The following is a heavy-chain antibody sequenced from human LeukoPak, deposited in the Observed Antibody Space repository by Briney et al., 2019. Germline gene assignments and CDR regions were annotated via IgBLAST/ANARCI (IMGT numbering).Heavy chain of an antibody. CDR2: ISGSGGST. J-gene: IGHJ4*02. Sequence: PGGSLRLSCAASGFTFSSYAMSWVRRAPGKGLEWVSAISGSGGSTYYADSVKGRFTISRDNSKNTLYPQMNSLRAEDTAVYYCAKGERRNSSTHLPFDYWGQGTLVTVSS. V-gene: IGHV3-23*01. D-gene: IGHD6-19*01. CDR3: AKGERRNSSTHLPFDY. CDR1: GFTFSSYA.